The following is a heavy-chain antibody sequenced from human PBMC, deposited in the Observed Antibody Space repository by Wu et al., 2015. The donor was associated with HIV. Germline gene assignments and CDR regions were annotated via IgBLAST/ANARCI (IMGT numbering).Heavy chain of an antibody. Sequence: QVQLVQSGAEVKRPGSSVRVSCKASGGTFSNYAVSWVRQAPGQGIQWMGRIIPLFRKANYAQKFQGRVTITADESTSTVYMDVNNLRSEDTAFYYCARDLGAVAGTSPYYFDYVGQGTLVTVSS. J-gene: IGHJ4*02. CDR3: ARDLGAVAGTSPYYFDY. V-gene: IGHV1-69*13. CDR1: GGTFSNYA. CDR2: IIPLFRKA. D-gene: IGHD6-19*01.